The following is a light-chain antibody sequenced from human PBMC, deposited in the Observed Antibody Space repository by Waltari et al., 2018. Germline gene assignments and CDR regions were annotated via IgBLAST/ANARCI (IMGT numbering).Light chain of an antibody. Sequence: QSALTQPASVSGSPGQSITISCTGTSSDVGGYDFVSWYQQHPGKAPKLIIYGVSKRHAGISNRVSGSKSGNTASVTISGLQPEYEADYYCSSYTSKYTHVFGIGTTVTVL. CDR1: SSDVGGYDF. J-gene: IGLJ1*01. CDR3: SSYTSKYTHV. CDR2: GVS. V-gene: IGLV2-14*01.